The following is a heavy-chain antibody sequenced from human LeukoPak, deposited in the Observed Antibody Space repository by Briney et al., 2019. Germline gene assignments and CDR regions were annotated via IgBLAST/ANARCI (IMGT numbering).Heavy chain of an antibody. D-gene: IGHD3-3*01. V-gene: IGHV3-49*03. CDR1: GFTFGDYA. CDR2: IRSKAYGGTT. J-gene: IGHJ5*02. Sequence: GGSLRLSCTASGFTFGDYAMSWFRQAPGKGLEWVGFIRSKAYGGTTEYAASVKGRFTISSDDSKSIAYLQMNSLKTEDTAVYYCTRALTIGVDINWFDPWGQGTLVTVSS. CDR3: TRALTIGVDINWFDP.